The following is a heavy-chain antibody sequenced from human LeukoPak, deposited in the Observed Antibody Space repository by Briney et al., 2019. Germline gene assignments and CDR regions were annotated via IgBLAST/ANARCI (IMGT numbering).Heavy chain of an antibody. V-gene: IGHV1-69-2*01. J-gene: IGHJ4*02. CDR2: VDPEDGET. CDR3: ATQPKDSGSYQLFDY. D-gene: IGHD1-26*01. CDR1: GYTFTDYY. Sequence: GASVKISCKASGYTFTDYYMHWVQQAPGKGLEWMGRVDPEDGETIYAEKFQGRVTITADTSTDTAYMELSSLRSEDTAVYYCATQPKDSGSYQLFDYWGQGTLVTVSS.